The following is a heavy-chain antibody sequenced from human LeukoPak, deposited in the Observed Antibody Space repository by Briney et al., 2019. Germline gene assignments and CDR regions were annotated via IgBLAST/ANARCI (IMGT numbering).Heavy chain of an antibody. J-gene: IGHJ3*02. D-gene: IGHD1-26*01. Sequence: GGSLRLSCEASGFTFSSYSMTWVRQAPGTGLQWISTLSGNSAEVFYAESVRGRFTISRDNSKNTLYLRMNSLRAEDTAVYYCAKNLIAGGSYYDAFDIWGQGTMVTVSS. V-gene: IGHV3-23*01. CDR2: LSGNSAEV. CDR3: AKNLIAGGSYYDAFDI. CDR1: GFTFSSYS.